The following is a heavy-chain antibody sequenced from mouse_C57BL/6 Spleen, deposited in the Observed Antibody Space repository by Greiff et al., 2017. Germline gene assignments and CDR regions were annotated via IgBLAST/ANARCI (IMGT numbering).Heavy chain of an antibody. Sequence: QVQLQQPGAELVKPGASVKLSCKASGYTFTSYWMQWVKQRPGQGLEWIGEIDPSDSYTNYNQKFKGKATLTVDTSSSTAYMQLSSLTSEDSAVYYGARRSLTTGPHLDDWGQGTTLTVSS. CDR2: IDPSDSYT. CDR3: ARRSLTTGPHLDD. V-gene: IGHV1-50*01. CDR1: GYTFTSYW. J-gene: IGHJ2*01. D-gene: IGHD1-1*01.